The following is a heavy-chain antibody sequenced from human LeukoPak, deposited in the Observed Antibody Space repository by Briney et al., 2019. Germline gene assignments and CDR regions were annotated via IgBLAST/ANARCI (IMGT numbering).Heavy chain of an antibody. J-gene: IGHJ6*02. D-gene: IGHD3-10*01. Sequence: GESLKISCKGSGYSFTSYWIGWVRPMPGKGLEWMGIIYPGDSDTRYSPSFQGQVTISADKSISTAYLQWSSLKASDTAMYYCARMLRISMVREKNYYYYGMDVWGQGTTVTVSS. CDR2: IYPGDSDT. V-gene: IGHV5-51*01. CDR3: ARMLRISMVREKNYYYYGMDV. CDR1: GYSFTSYW.